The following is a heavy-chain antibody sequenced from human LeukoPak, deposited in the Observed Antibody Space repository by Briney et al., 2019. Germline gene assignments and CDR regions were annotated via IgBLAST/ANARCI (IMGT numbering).Heavy chain of an antibody. CDR3: ARAKYSSGWLPFDY. Sequence: SETLSLTCTVSGGSMSSSTYYWGWIRQPPGKGLEWIGGMSFTGTNSYNPSLTSRVTISVDTSKNQFSLNLSSVTAADTAVYYCARAKYSSGWLPFDYWGQGTLVTVSS. D-gene: IGHD6-19*01. J-gene: IGHJ4*02. CDR1: GGSMSSSTYY. V-gene: IGHV4-39*07. CDR2: MSFTGTN.